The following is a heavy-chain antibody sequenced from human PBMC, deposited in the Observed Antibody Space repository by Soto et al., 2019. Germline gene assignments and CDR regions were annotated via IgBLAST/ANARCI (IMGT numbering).Heavy chain of an antibody. J-gene: IGHJ4*02. CDR3: ASAYYGSGSPPHFDY. CDR1: GGSISSGGYY. Sequence: PSETLSLTCTVSGGSISSGGYYWSWIRQHPGKGLEWIGYIYYSGSTYYNPSLKSRVTISVDTSKNQFSLKLSSVTAADTAVYYCASAYYGSGSPPHFDYWGQGTLVTVSS. CDR2: IYYSGST. V-gene: IGHV4-31*03. D-gene: IGHD3-10*01.